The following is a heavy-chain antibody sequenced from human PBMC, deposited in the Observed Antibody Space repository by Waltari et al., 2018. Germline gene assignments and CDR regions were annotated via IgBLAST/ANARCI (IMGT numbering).Heavy chain of an antibody. CDR3: ARGRLPRTYYFDY. J-gene: IGHJ4*02. D-gene: IGHD3-16*01. CDR2: SIPIFAPA. Sequence: QVQLVQSGAEVKKPGSSVKVSCKASGGTFRSYAISWVRQAPGQGLEWMGGSIPIFAPANYAQKFQGRVTMTADESTSTAYMELSSLRSEDTAVYYCARGRLPRTYYFDYWGQGTLVTVSS. V-gene: IGHV1-69*01. CDR1: GGTFRSYA.